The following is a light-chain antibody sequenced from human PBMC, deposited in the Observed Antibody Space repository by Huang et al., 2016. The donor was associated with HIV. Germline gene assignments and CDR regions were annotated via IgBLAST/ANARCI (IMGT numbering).Light chain of an antibody. CDR2: AAS. J-gene: IGKJ3*01. CDR1: QDIISY. CDR3: LQLNTYPGT. V-gene: IGKV1-9*01. Sequence: IQLTQSPSSLSASVGDRVTITCRASQDIISYLAWYQQKPGKAPKLLIYAASTLESGVPSRFSGSGSETDFTLTINNLQPEDFATYYCLQLNTYPGTFGPGTNVDV.